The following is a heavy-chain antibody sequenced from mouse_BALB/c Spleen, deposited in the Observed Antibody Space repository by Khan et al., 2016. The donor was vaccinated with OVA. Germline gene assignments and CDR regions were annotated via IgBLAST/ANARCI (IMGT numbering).Heavy chain of an antibody. CDR1: GFTFSNYA. J-gene: IGHJ3*01. CDR2: ISSGDST. Sequence: EVELVESGGGLVKPGGSLKLSCAASGFTFSNYAMSWVRQSPEKRLEWVASISSGDSTYYPDSVKGRFTISRDNARNILYLQMSSLRSEDTAMYYCASVYLFAYWGHGTLVTVSA. D-gene: IGHD2-1*01. CDR3: ASVYLFAY. V-gene: IGHV5-6-5*01.